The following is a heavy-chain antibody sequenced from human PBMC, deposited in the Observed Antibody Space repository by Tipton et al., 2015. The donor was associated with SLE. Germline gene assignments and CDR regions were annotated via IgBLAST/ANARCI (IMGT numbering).Heavy chain of an antibody. J-gene: IGHJ3*02. CDR1: GFTFSSYS. D-gene: IGHD5-12*01. Sequence: GSLRLSCAASGFTFSSYSMNWVRQAPGKGLEWVSYISSSSSTIYYTDSVKGRFTISRDNSKNTLYLQMNSLRAEDTAVYYCARDPRYGGYSDAFDIWGQGTMVTVSS. V-gene: IGHV3-48*01. CDR3: ARDPRYGGYSDAFDI. CDR2: ISSSSSTI.